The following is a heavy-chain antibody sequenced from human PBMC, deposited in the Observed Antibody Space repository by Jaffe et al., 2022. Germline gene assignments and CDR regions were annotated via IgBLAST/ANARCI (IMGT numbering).Heavy chain of an antibody. CDR1: RQSISGGFY. CDR2: IYYTGSI. J-gene: IGHJ4*02. Sequence: QVQLQESGPGLVKPSETLSLTCTVSRQSISGGFYWGWIRQPPGKGLEWIGSIYYTGSIYYNPSVKSRVTISVDTSKNQFSLRLSSVTAADTAVYYCARDWGITFGSGYYFDFWGQGTLVTVSS. V-gene: IGHV4-38-2*02. D-gene: IGHD3-16*01. CDR3: ARDWGITFGSGYYFDF.